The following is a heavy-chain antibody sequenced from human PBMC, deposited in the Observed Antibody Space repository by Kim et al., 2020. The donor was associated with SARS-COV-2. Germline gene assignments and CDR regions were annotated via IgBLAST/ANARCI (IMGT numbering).Heavy chain of an antibody. Sequence: YYSTSLKTRLTISKDTSKNQVVLTMTNMDPVDTATYYCARARIAAAGYDYWGQGTLVTVSS. V-gene: IGHV2-70*01. CDR3: ARARIAAAGYDY. J-gene: IGHJ4*02. D-gene: IGHD6-13*01.